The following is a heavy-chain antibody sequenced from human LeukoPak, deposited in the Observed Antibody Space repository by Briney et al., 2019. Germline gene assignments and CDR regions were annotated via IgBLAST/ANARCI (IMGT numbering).Heavy chain of an antibody. V-gene: IGHV5-51*01. Sequence: GESLKISCKGFGYSFTSYWIAWVRQMPGKGLEWMGLINPSNSDTKYSPSLQGQVTISADKSITTAYLQWSNLKASDTAMYYCARRYTIFGVITIDYWGQGTLVTVSS. J-gene: IGHJ4*02. D-gene: IGHD3-3*01. CDR2: INPSNSDT. CDR1: GYSFTSYW. CDR3: ARRYTIFGVITIDY.